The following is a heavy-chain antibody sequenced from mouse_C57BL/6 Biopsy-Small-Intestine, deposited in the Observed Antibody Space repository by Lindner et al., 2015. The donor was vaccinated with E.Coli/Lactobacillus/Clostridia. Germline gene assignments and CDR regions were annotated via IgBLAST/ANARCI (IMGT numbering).Heavy chain of an antibody. CDR2: INPSGGST. J-gene: IGHJ2*01. Sequence: SVKVSCKASGYTFSIYYIHWVRQAPGQGLEWMAVINPSGGSTTYAQKFQGRVTMTRDTSTSTVYMELSSLRSEDTAVYYCAREYSSGYYPRYYFDYWGQGTLVTVSS. CDR1: GYTFSIYY. CDR3: AREYSSGYYPRYYFDY. D-gene: IGHD2-3*01. V-gene: IGHV1-64*01.